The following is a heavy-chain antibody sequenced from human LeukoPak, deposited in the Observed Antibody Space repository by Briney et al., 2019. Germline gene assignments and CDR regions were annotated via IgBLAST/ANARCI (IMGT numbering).Heavy chain of an antibody. CDR1: GGSSSVYY. Sequence: PSETLSLTCAVYGGSSSVYYGSGIPHPPGKGRGWMGETKNNGSTNYNPSLKRRVTISVDTSKNQFSLKLSSVTAADTAVYYCARGRIEWEYSSSAVGTYYYYYYMDVWGKGTTVTVSS. D-gene: IGHD6-6*01. CDR3: ARGRIEWEYSSSAVGTYYYYYYMDV. J-gene: IGHJ6*03. V-gene: IGHV4-34*01. CDR2: TKNNGST.